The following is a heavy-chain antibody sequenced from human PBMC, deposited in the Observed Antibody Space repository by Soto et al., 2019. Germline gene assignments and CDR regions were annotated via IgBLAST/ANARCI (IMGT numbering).Heavy chain of an antibody. CDR2: IIPIFGTA. Sequence: QVQLVQSGAEVKKPGSSVKVSCKASGGTFSSYAISWVRQAPGQGLEWMGGIIPIFGTANYAQKFQGRVTITADKSTSTDYMELSSLRSEDTAVYYCADDSSGYFWYGMDVWGQGTTVTVSS. CDR3: ADDSSGYFWYGMDV. D-gene: IGHD3-22*01. V-gene: IGHV1-69*06. J-gene: IGHJ6*02. CDR1: GGTFSSYA.